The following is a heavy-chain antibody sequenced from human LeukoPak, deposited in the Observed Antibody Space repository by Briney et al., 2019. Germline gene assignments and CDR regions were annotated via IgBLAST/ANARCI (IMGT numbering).Heavy chain of an antibody. CDR2: IRYDGSDK. CDR3: AKDIVVVVAATLLDY. D-gene: IGHD2-15*01. V-gene: IGHV3-30*02. Sequence: GGSLRLSCAASGFTSSSFGMHWVRQAPGKGLEWVAFIRYDGSDKYYADSVKGRFTISKDNSKNTLYLQMNSLRAEDTAVYYCAKDIVVVVAATLLDYWGQGTLVTVSS. CDR1: GFTSSSFG. J-gene: IGHJ4*02.